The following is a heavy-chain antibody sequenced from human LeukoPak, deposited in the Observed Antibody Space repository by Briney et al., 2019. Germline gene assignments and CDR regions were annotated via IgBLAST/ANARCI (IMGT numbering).Heavy chain of an antibody. CDR3: ARSNIVVVPAASYYYYGMDV. Sequence: SETLSLTCTVSGGSISSYYWSWIRQPPGKGLEWIGYIYYSGSTNYNPSLKSRVTISVDTSKNQFSLKLSSVTAADTAVYYCARSNIVVVPAASYYYYGMDVWGQGTTVTVSS. CDR1: GGSISSYY. D-gene: IGHD2-2*01. CDR2: IYYSGST. V-gene: IGHV4-59*08. J-gene: IGHJ6*02.